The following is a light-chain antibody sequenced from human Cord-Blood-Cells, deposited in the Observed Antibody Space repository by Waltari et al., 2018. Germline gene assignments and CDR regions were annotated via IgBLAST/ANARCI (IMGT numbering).Light chain of an antibody. Sequence: DIQMTQSPSSVSASVGDRVTITCRASRGISSWLAWYQQKQGKAPKLLIYAASSLQSGVPSRLSGRGSGTDCTLTISSLQPEDFATYYWQQANSFPYTVGQGTKLEIK. V-gene: IGKV1-12*01. CDR2: AAS. J-gene: IGKJ2*01. CDR3: QQANSFPYT. CDR1: RGISSW.